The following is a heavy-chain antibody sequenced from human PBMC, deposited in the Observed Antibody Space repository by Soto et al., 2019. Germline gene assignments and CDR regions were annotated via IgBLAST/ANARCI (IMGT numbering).Heavy chain of an antibody. CDR3: ARAQYYDFWSGYYKGGYYYYGMDV. D-gene: IGHD3-3*01. J-gene: IGHJ6*02. Sequence: SETLSLTWTVSGGPISGRGYYWTGIRQHPGKVLDWIWYIYYSGGTYYNPSLKSRVTVSVDTSKNQFSLKLSSVTTADTAVYYCARAQYYDFWSGYYKGGYYYYGMDVWGQGTTVTVSS. CDR1: GGPISGRGYY. CDR2: IYYSGGT. V-gene: IGHV4-31*02.